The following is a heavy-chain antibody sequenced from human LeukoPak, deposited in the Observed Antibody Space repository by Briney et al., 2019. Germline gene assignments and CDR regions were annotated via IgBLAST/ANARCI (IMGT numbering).Heavy chain of an antibody. CDR2: IYPGDSDT. CDR1: GYSFTSYW. CDR3: ARLVVVPAAFYYAFDI. Sequence: GESLKISCKGSGYSFTSYWIGWVRQMPGKGLEWMGIIYPGDSDTRYSPSFQGQVTISADKSISTAYLQWSSLKASDTAMYYCARLVVVPAAFYYAFDIWGQGTMVTVSS. V-gene: IGHV5-51*01. D-gene: IGHD2-2*01. J-gene: IGHJ3*02.